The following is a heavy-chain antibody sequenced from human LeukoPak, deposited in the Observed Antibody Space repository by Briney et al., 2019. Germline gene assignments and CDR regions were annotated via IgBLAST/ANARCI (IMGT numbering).Heavy chain of an antibody. D-gene: IGHD3-22*01. CDR1: GFTFSGHA. Sequence: GGSLRLSCAASGFTFSGHAMNWVRQAPGKGLEWVSGGGGGGSVYYADSVKGRFTISRDNSKSTLYLQMNSLRAEDTAVYYCAKDISRINVIVVAPGRGIDYWGQGTLVTVSS. CDR3: AKDISRINVIVVAPGRGIDY. J-gene: IGHJ4*02. CDR2: GGGGGSV. V-gene: IGHV3-23*01.